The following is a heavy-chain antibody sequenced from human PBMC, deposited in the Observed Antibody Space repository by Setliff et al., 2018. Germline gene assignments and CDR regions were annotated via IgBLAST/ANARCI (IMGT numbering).Heavy chain of an antibody. Sequence: QTGGSLRLSCAASGFTFSSSAMHWVRQAPGKGLQYVSAISSDGVRTYYVDSVKGRFTISRDNYKNTLNLQMGSLRAEDMAIYYCATWNGRSSDYWGQGTLVTVSS. CDR3: ATWNGRSSDY. J-gene: IGHJ4*02. CDR2: ISSDGVRT. V-gene: IGHV3-64*02. CDR1: GFTFSSSA. D-gene: IGHD1-26*01.